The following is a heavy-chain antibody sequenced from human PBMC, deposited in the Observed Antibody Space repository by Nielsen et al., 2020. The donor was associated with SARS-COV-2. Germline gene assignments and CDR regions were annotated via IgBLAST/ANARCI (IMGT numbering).Heavy chain of an antibody. CDR3: TRGASSAAAAYYYGLDV. CDR2: IRSKAYGGTT. CDR1: GFTFDDYG. V-gene: IGHV3-49*04. D-gene: IGHD6-25*01. J-gene: IGHJ6*02. Sequence: GESLKISCTTSGFTFDDYGMNWVRQVPGKGLEWVGFIRSKAYGGTTEYAASVKGRFTISRDDSKSIAYLQMNSLKTEDTAVYYCTRGASSAAAAYYYGLDVWGQGTTVTVSS.